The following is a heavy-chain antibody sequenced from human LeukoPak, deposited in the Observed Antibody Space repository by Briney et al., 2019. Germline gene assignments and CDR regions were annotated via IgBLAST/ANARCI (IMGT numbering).Heavy chain of an antibody. CDR3: ARDRLHYGEYEKTFDY. J-gene: IGHJ4*02. CDR2: ITFSSSII. CDR1: GFTFNTYA. Sequence: GGSLRLSCEASGFTFNTYAMNWVRQAPGKGLEWVSYITFSSSIIYYADSVKGRFTISRDNAKNSLYLQMNSLRAEDTAVYYCARDRLHYGEYEKTFDYWGQGTLVSVSS. V-gene: IGHV3-48*01. D-gene: IGHD4-17*01.